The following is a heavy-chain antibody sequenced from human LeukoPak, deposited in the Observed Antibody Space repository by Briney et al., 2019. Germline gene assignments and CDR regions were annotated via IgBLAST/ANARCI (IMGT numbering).Heavy chain of an antibody. CDR2: ISGGGESI. V-gene: IGHV3-23*01. D-gene: IGHD2-15*01. CDR3: ARITPDGYFDY. CDR1: GFTFSGFA. J-gene: IGHJ4*02. Sequence: GGSLRLSCAASGFTFSGFAMSWVRQAPGTGLECVSAISGGGESINYADSMKGRFTISRDNSKNTLSLQMNSLRAEDTALYHCARITPDGYFDYWGQGTLVTVSS.